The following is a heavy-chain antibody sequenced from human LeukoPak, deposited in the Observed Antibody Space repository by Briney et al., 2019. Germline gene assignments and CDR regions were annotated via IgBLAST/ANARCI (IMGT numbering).Heavy chain of an antibody. CDR2: IYPGDSDT. CDR1: GYSFTSYW. Sequence: GQSLNCASKGSGYSFTSYWIGWLRQMPGKGLEWMAIIYPGDSDTRYSPSFQGQVTISADKSISTAYLQWSSLKASDTAMYYCGRSSDSSGYYDYFDFLCHEALFTVSS. D-gene: IGHD3-22*01. V-gene: IGHV5-51*01. J-gene: IGHJ4*01. CDR3: GRSSDSSGYYDYFDF.